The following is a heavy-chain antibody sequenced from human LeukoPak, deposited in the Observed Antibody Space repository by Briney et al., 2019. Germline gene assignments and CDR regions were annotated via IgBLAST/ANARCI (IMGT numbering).Heavy chain of an antibody. CDR1: GGSISSADYY. J-gene: IGHJ4*02. CDR3: ANYFDC. Sequence: SQTLSLTCTVSGGSISSADYYWSWIRQPPGKGLEWIGRIYASGSTYYNPSLNNRVTISLDTSKNQFSLKLSSVTAADTAVYYSANYFDCWGQGILVTVAS. V-gene: IGHV4-61*02. CDR2: IYASGST.